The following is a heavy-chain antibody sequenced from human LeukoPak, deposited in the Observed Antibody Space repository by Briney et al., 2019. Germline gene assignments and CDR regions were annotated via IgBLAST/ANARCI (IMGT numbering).Heavy chain of an antibody. J-gene: IGHJ4*02. CDR3: ARAVAGTSPYFDY. D-gene: IGHD6-19*01. CDR2: IYTSGST. CDR1: GGSVSSGSYH. V-gene: IGHV4-61*02. Sequence: KPSETLSLTCTVSGGSVSSGSYHWSWIRQPAGKGLEWIGRIYTSGSTNYNPSLKSRVTMSVDTSKNQFSLKLSSVTAADTAVYYCARAVAGTSPYFDYWGQGTLVTVSS.